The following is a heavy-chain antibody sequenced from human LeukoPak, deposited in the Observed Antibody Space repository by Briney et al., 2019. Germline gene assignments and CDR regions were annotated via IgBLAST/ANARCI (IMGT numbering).Heavy chain of an antibody. CDR2: INPSGGST. CDR1: GYTFTSYY. V-gene: IGHV1-46*01. J-gene: IGHJ3*02. CDR3: ARDPVYGGYFSAFDI. Sequence: GASVKVSCKASGYTFTSYYMHWVRQAPGQGLEWMGLINPSGGSTSCAQKFQGRVTMTRDTSTSTVYMELSSLRSEDTAVYYCARDPVYGGYFSAFDIWGQGTMVTVSS. D-gene: IGHD5-12*01.